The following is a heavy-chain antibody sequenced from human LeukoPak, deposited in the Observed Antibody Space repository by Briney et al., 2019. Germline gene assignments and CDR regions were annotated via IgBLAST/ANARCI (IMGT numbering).Heavy chain of an antibody. Sequence: ETLSLTCTVSGGSISSYYWSWIRQPPGKGLEWIGYIYYSGSTNYNPSLKSRVTISVDASKNQFSLKLSSVTAADTAVYYCATDGNFDLWGRGTLVTVSS. CDR1: GGSISSYY. D-gene: IGHD1-26*01. CDR2: IYYSGST. V-gene: IGHV4-59*12. CDR3: ATDGNFDL. J-gene: IGHJ2*01.